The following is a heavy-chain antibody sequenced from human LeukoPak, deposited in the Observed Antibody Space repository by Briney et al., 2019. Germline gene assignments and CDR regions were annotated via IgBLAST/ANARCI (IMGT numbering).Heavy chain of an antibody. V-gene: IGHV3-33*01. CDR2: IWYDGSNK. CDR3: ARDNYCSSTDCYNFDY. Sequence: GGSLRLSCAASGFAFSGYGMHWVRQAPGKGPEWVAVIWYDGSNKYYEDSVKGRFTISRDTSTNTLYLQMNSLRVDDTAVYYCARDNYCSSTDCYNFDYWGQGTLVTVSS. CDR1: GFAFSGYG. J-gene: IGHJ4*02. D-gene: IGHD2-2*02.